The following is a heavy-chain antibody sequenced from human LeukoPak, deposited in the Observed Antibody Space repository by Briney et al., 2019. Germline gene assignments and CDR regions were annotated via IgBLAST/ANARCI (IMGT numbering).Heavy chain of an antibody. J-gene: IGHJ4*02. Sequence: SETLSLTCTVSGGSISNYYWNWIRQPPGKGLEWIGYIYYTGSTNYNPSLKSRVTLSVDTSKNQFSLKLSSVTAADTAVYYCARDPFGSSYWGQGTLVTVSS. D-gene: IGHD3-10*01. V-gene: IGHV4-59*01. CDR1: GGSISNYY. CDR2: IYYTGST. CDR3: ARDPFGSSY.